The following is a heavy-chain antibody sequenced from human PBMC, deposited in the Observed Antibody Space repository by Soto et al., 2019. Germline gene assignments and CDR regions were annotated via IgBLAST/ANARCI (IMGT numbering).Heavy chain of an antibody. CDR1: GGSFSGYY. CDR3: ARGHDYVWGSYHYSAGGFDY. Sequence: QVQLQQWGAGLLKPSETLSLTCAVYGGSFSGYYWSWIRQPPGKGLEWIGEINHSGSTNYNPSLKSRVTISVDTSKNQFSLKLSSVTAADTAVYYCARGHDYVWGSYHYSAGGFDYWGQGTLVTVSS. V-gene: IGHV4-34*01. CDR2: INHSGST. D-gene: IGHD3-16*02. J-gene: IGHJ4*02.